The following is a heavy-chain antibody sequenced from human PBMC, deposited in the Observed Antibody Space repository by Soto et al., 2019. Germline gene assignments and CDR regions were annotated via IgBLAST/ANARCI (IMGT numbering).Heavy chain of an antibody. CDR1: GYTFTSYA. V-gene: IGHV1-18*01. J-gene: IGHJ4*02. Sequence: GASVKVSSKASGYTFTSYALSSLRQSPGQGLEWMGWISAYNGNTNYAQKLQGRVTMTTDTSTSTAYMELRSLRSDDTAVYYCARGYDYIWGSYRPFDYWGQGTLVTLSS. CDR2: ISAYNGNT. CDR3: ARGYDYIWGSYRPFDY. D-gene: IGHD3-16*02.